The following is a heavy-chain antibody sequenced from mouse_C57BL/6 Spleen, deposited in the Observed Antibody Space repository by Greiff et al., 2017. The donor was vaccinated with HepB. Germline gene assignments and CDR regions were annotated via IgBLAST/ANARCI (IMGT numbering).Heavy chain of an antibody. CDR1: GYSFTGYY. V-gene: IGHV1-42*01. CDR2: INPSTGGT. D-gene: IGHD1-1*01. Sequence: VQLQQSGPELVKPGASVKISCKASGYSFTGYYMNWVKQSPEKSLEWIGEINPSTGGTTYNQKFKAKATLTVDKSSSTAYMQLKSLTSEDSAVYYCAPHYYGSSFFAYWGQGTLVTVSA. J-gene: IGHJ3*01. CDR3: APHYYGSSFFAY.